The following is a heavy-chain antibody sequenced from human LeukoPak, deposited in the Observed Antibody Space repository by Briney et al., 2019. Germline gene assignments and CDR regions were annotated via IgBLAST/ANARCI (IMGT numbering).Heavy chain of an antibody. CDR1: GFTFSSYG. J-gene: IGHJ4*02. V-gene: IGHV3-33*01. CDR2: IWYDGSNK. Sequence: PGRSLRLSCAASGFTFSSYGMHWVRQAPGKGLEWVAVIWYDGSNKYYADSVKGRFTISRDNSKNTLYLQMNSLRAEDTAVYYCAREASSGWYDYWGQGTLGTVSS. CDR3: AREASSGWYDY. D-gene: IGHD6-19*01.